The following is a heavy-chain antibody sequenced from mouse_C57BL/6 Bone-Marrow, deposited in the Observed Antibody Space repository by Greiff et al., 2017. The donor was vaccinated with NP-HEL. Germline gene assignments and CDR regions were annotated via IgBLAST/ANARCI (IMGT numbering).Heavy chain of an antibody. J-gene: IGHJ2*01. CDR3: ARDPGGNYFDY. D-gene: IGHD1-1*02. Sequence: EVQLVESEGGLVQPGSSMKLSCTASGFTFSDYYMAWVRQVPEKGLEWVANINYDGSSTYYLDSLKSRFIISRDNAKNILYLQMSSLKSEDTATYYCARDPGGNYFDYWGQGTTLTVSS. CDR1: GFTFSDYY. CDR2: INYDGSST. V-gene: IGHV5-16*01.